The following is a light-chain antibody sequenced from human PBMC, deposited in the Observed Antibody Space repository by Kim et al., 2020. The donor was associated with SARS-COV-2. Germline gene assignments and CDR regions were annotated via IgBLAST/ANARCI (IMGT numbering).Light chain of an antibody. CDR1: SSTSGAGYD. Sequence: KVTSTGTWASSTSGAGYDVRTYKQLPGTAPKHIIYGNSKRPAESADRFSGSKSGTSASLAITGLQAEDEAEYYCQSYDSSLSVVFGGGTQLTVL. J-gene: IGLJ2*01. CDR3: QSYDSSLSVV. CDR2: GNS. V-gene: IGLV1-40*01.